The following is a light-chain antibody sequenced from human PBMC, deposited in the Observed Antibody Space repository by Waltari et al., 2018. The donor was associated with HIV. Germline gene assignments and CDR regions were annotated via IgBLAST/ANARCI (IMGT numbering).Light chain of an antibody. CDR1: QSVSSSY. Sequence: EIVLTQSPGTLSLSPGERATLSCRASQSVSSSYLAWYQQKPGQAPRLRIYGASSRGTGIPDRFSGSGSGTDFTLTIRRLEPEDFAVYYCQQYGSSITFGQGTRLEIK. V-gene: IGKV3-20*01. CDR3: QQYGSSIT. J-gene: IGKJ5*01. CDR2: GAS.